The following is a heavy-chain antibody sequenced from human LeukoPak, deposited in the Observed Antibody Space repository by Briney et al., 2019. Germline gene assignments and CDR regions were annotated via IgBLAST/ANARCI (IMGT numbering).Heavy chain of an antibody. D-gene: IGHD3/OR15-3a*01. CDR3: AKCSTTGRLEMIFS. J-gene: IGHJ5*02. CDR2: ISGSGGST. Sequence: PGGSLRLSCAASGFTFSSYAMSWVRQAPGKGLEWVSAISGSGGSTYYADSVKGRFTISRYNSKNTLYLQMNSLRAEDTAVYYCAKCSTTGRLEMIFSWGQGTLVTVSS. CDR1: GFTFSSYA. V-gene: IGHV3-23*01.